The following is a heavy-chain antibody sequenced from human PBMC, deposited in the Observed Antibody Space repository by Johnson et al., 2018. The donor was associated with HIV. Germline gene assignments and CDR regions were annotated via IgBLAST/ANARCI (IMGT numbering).Heavy chain of an antibody. CDR2: IYSDGSDT. J-gene: IGHJ3*01. D-gene: IGHD6-19*01. Sequence: VQLVESGGGVVQPGGSLRLSCAASGFTFSSYAMSWVRQAPGKGLVWVARIYSDGSDTAYADSVKGGFPISRDNAKKTLYLQMNSLRAEDTAVYYCARKQWLEIPSDAFDVWGQGTMVTVSS. V-gene: IGHV3-74*03. CDR3: ARKQWLEIPSDAFDV. CDR1: GFTFSSYA.